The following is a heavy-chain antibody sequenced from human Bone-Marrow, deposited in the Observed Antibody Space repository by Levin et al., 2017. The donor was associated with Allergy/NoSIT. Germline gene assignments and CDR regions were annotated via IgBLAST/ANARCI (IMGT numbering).Heavy chain of an antibody. V-gene: IGHV3-9*01. CDR3: AKGAGRAMMKWYIDY. CDR1: GFTFDDSA. CDR2: ISWNSGSI. D-gene: IGHD3-22*01. J-gene: IGHJ4*02. Sequence: PGGSLRLSCAASGFTFDDSAMHWVRQAPGKGLEWVSGISWNSGSIYYADSVKGRFTISRDNAKNSLFLQMNSLRAEDTALYYCAKGAGRAMMKWYIDYWGQGTLITVSS.